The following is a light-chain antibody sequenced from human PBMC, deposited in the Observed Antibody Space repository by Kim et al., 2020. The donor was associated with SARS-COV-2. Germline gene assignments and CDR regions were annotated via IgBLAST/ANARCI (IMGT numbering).Light chain of an antibody. V-gene: IGKV4-1*01. CDR2: WAC. CDR3: QQYYSTPA. CDR1: QSVLYSSNNKNY. J-gene: IGKJ2*01. Sequence: DIVMTQSPDSLAVSLGERATINCKSSQSVLYSSNNKNYLAWYQQKPGQPPKLLIYWACTRESGVPDRFSGSGSGTDFTLTISSLQAEDVAVYYCQQYYSTPAFGQGTKLEIK.